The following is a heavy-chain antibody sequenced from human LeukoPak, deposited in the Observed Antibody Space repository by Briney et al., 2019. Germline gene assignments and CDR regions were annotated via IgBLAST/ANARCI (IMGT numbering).Heavy chain of an antibody. Sequence: ASVKVSCKASGYTFTGYYMHWVRQAPGQGLEWMGWINPNSGGTNYAQKFQGRVTMTRDTSISTAYMELSRLRPDDTAVYYCARDLEQLYSFDYWGQGTLVTVSS. V-gene: IGHV1-2*02. J-gene: IGHJ4*02. CDR2: INPNSGGT. CDR1: GYTFTGYY. D-gene: IGHD6-6*01. CDR3: ARDLEQLYSFDY.